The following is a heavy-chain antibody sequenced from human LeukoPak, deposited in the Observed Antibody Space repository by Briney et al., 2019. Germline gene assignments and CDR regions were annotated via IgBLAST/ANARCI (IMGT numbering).Heavy chain of an antibody. CDR1: GGSFSGYY. CDR3: ARGGYSYGYYDY. Sequence: PSETLSLTCAVYGGSFSGYYWSWIRQPPGKGLEWIGEINHSGSTNYNPSLKSRVTISVDTSKSQFSLKLSSVTAADTAVYYCARGGYSYGYYDYWGQGTLVTVSS. J-gene: IGHJ4*02. V-gene: IGHV4-34*01. CDR2: INHSGST. D-gene: IGHD5-18*01.